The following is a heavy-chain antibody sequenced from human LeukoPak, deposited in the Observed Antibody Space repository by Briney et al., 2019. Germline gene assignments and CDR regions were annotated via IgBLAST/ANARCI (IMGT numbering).Heavy chain of an antibody. Sequence: GGPLRLSCAASGFTFSKYWMSWVRQAPGKRLEWVAYVSGSGSTVYYADSVKGRFTISRDNGKSSLYLQMNSLRVEDTALYYCVRQFASWGQGTLVTVSS. J-gene: IGHJ4*02. CDR3: VRQFAS. CDR1: GFTFSKYW. CDR2: VSGSGSTV. V-gene: IGHV3-48*01.